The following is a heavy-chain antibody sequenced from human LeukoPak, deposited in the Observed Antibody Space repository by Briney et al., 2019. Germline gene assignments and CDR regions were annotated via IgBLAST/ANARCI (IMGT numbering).Heavy chain of an antibody. CDR3: ASRRGGIVGDY. Sequence: GGSLRLSCAASGFTFSSYGMHWVRQAPGKGLEWVALIWYDGSNTYYADSVKGRFTISRDNSKNTVYLQMNSLRAEDTAVYYCASRRGGIVGDYWGQGTLVTVSS. CDR1: GFTFSSYG. V-gene: IGHV3-33*01. D-gene: IGHD2-15*01. CDR2: IWYDGSNT. J-gene: IGHJ4*02.